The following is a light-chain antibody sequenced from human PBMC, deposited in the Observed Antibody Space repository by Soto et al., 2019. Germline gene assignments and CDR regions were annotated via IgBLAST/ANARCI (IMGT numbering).Light chain of an antibody. CDR3: QQYYSYPWT. J-gene: IGKJ1*01. Sequence: LQMTQSPSTLSASVGDRLTITCRASQSISNWLAWYQQKPGKAPKFLIYDASSLESGVPSRFSGSGSGTEFTLTISSLQPDDVATYYCQQYYSYPWTFGEGTKVEIK. CDR2: DAS. V-gene: IGKV1-5*01. CDR1: QSISNW.